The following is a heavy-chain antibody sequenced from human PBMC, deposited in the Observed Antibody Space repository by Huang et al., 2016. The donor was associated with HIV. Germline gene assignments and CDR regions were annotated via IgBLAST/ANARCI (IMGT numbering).Heavy chain of an antibody. CDR1: GGSISSSSYY. CDR2: IYYSGST. V-gene: IGHV4-39*01. Sequence: QLQLQESGPGLVKPSETLSLTCSVSGGSISSSSYYWGWIRQPPGKGLEGIGSIYYSGSTFYNPSLKSRVTISVDTSKNQFSLRLSSVTAADTSVYDCARHMDCSSSSCLAGGHERGPFDMWGQGTMVTVSS. J-gene: IGHJ3*02. CDR3: ARHMDCSSSSCLAGGHERGPFDM. D-gene: IGHD2-2*01.